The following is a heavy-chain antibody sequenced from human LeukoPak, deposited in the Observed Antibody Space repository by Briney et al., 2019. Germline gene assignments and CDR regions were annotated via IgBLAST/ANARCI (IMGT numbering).Heavy chain of an antibody. D-gene: IGHD6-6*01. Sequence: ASVKVSCKASGGTFSSYAISWVRQAPGQGLEWMGGIIPIFGTANYAQKFQGRVTITADESTSTAYMELSSLRSEDTAVYYCATVLGPIAARPLPDYWGQGTLVTVSS. CDR1: GGTFSSYA. CDR3: ATVLGPIAARPLPDY. J-gene: IGHJ4*02. V-gene: IGHV1-69*13. CDR2: IIPIFGTA.